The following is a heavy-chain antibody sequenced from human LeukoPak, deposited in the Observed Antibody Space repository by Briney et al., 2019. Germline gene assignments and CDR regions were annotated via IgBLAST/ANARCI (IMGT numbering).Heavy chain of an antibody. V-gene: IGHV1-2*06. CDR2: INPNSGGT. CDR1: GYTFTVYY. D-gene: IGHD2-2*01. CDR3: ARSRIVVGWFDP. J-gene: IGHJ5*02. Sequence: ASVKVSCKASGYTFTVYYMHWVRQAPGQGLEWMGRINPNSGGTNSAQKFQGRVTMTRDTSISTAYMELSRLTSDDTAVYYCARSRIVVGWFDPWGQGTLVTVSS.